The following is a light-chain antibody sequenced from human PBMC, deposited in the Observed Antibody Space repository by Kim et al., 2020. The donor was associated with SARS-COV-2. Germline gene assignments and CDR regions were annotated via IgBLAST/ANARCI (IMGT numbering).Light chain of an antibody. V-gene: IGKV1D-16*01. Sequence: DIQMTQSPSSLSASVGDRVTITCRASQGISSWLAWYQQKPEKAPKCLIYAASSLQSGVPSRFSGSVSGTDFTLTINSLQPEDFATYYCQQYDSYPRTFGQGTRVEIK. J-gene: IGKJ1*01. CDR3: QQYDSYPRT. CDR2: AAS. CDR1: QGISSW.